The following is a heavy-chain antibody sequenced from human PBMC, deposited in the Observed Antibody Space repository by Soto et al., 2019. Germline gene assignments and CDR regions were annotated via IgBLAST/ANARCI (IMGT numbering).Heavy chain of an antibody. V-gene: IGHV3-23*01. CDR2: ISGSGGST. J-gene: IGHJ5*01. CDR3: ANPGCKSSTSGYQPLDPNNWFDS. Sequence: GGSLRLSCAASGFTFSSYAMSWVRQAPGKGLEWVSAISGSGGSTYYADSVKGRFTIFRDNSKTTLYLQMNSLRAEDTDVYYCANPGCKSSTSGYQPLDPNNWFDSWRQGTLVTVSS. CDR1: GFTFSSYA. D-gene: IGHD2-2*01.